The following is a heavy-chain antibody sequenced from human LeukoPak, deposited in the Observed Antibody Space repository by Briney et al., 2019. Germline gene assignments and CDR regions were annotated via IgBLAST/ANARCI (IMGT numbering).Heavy chain of an antibody. V-gene: IGHV3-30*04. CDR1: GFSLRSYA. D-gene: IGHD5-24*01. CDR3: ARDTNTNTYKYDYFDY. CDR2: ISYDGSDK. J-gene: IGHJ4*02. Sequence: GGSLRLSCATSGFSLRSYAMHWVRQAPGKGLEWVALISYDGSDKYHADSVKGRFTISRDNSKNTLYLEMNSLRTEDTGVYYCARDTNTNTYKYDYFDYWGQGILVTVSS.